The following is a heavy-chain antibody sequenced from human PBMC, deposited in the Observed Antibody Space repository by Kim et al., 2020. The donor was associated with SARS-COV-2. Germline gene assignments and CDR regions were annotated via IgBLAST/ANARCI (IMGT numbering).Heavy chain of an antibody. V-gene: IGHV3-23*01. CDR1: GFTFSSYA. CDR3: AKRYYYYGSGSPVQP. CDR2: ISGSGGST. D-gene: IGHD3-10*01. Sequence: GGSLRLSCAASGFTFSSYAMSWVRQAPGKGLEWVSAISGSGGSTYYADSVKGRFTISRDNSKNTLYLQMNSLRAEDTAVYYCAKRYYYYGSGSPVQPWGQGTLVTVSS. J-gene: IGHJ5*02.